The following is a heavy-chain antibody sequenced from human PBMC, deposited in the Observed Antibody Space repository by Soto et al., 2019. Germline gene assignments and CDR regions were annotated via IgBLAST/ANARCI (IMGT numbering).Heavy chain of an antibody. J-gene: IGHJ6*02. CDR3: AKDKLGDYYYYGMDV. D-gene: IGHD3-10*01. V-gene: IGHV3-23*01. Sequence: GSLRLSCAASGFTFSSYAMSWVRQAPGKGLEWVSAISGSGGSTYYADSVKGRFTISRDNSKNTLYLQMNSLRAEDTAVYYCAKDKLGDYYYYGMDVWGQGTTVTVSS. CDR1: GFTFSSYA. CDR2: ISGSGGST.